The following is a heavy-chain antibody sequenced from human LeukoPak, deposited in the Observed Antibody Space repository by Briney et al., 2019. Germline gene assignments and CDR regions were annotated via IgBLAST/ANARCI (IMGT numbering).Heavy chain of an antibody. CDR3: ARVLGSYAVDY. J-gene: IGHJ4*02. D-gene: IGHD3-10*01. Sequence: PGGSLRLSCAASGFTFSSYGMHWVRQAPGRGLEWVAVISYDGSNKYYADSVRGRSTISRDNTKNSLYLQMNSLRIEDTAVYYCARVLGSYAVDYWGQGTLATVSS. V-gene: IGHV3-30*03. CDR2: ISYDGSNK. CDR1: GFTFSSYG.